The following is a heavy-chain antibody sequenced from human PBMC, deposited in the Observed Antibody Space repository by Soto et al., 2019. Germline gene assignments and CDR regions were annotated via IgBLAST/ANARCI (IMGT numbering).Heavy chain of an antibody. CDR3: AKADPYYGMDV. J-gene: IGHJ6*02. CDR1: GFTFDDYA. V-gene: IGHV3-9*01. CDR2: ISWNSGSI. Sequence: GGSLRLSCAASGFTFDDYAMHWVRQAPGKGLEWVSGISWNSGSIGYADSVKGRFTISRDNAKNSLYLQMNSLRAEDTALYYCAKADPYYGMDVWGQGTTVTVSS.